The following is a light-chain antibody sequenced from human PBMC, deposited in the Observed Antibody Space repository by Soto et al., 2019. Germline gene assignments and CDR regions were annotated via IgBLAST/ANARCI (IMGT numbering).Light chain of an antibody. CDR3: SSFSSSTTRV. CDR2: DVG. V-gene: IGLV2-14*01. Sequence: QSVLTQPASVSGSAGRSITISCTGASSDVGDFNYVSWYQQHPGKAPKLMIYDVGNRPSGVSIRFSGSKSGSTASLTISGLQAEDAADYYCSSFSSSTTRVFGTGTKLTV. CDR1: SSDVGDFNY. J-gene: IGLJ1*01.